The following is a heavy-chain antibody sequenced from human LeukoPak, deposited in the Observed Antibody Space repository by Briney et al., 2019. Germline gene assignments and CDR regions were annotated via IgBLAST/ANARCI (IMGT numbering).Heavy chain of an antibody. V-gene: IGHV4-59*11. CDR2: IYYSGST. CDR1: GGSISSHY. J-gene: IGHJ4*02. Sequence: PSETLSLTCTVSGGSISSHYWSWIRQPPGKGLEWIGYIYYSGSTYYNPSLKSRVTISVDTSKNQFSLKLSSVTAADTAVYYCARIGYSSGWYNFDYWGQGTLVTVSS. CDR3: ARIGYSSGWYNFDY. D-gene: IGHD6-19*01.